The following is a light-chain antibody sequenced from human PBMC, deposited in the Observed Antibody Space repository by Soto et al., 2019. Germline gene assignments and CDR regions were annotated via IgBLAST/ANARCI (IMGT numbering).Light chain of an antibody. CDR3: QQYGSSGT. CDR1: QSVSSY. J-gene: IGKJ1*01. CDR2: DAS. Sequence: EIVLTQAPATLSLSPVERSTLSFRASQSVSSYLAWYQQKPGQAPRLLIYDASNRATGIPARFSGSGSGTEFTLTISSLQPEDFAVYYCQQYGSSGTFGQGTKVDIK. V-gene: IGKV3-11*01.